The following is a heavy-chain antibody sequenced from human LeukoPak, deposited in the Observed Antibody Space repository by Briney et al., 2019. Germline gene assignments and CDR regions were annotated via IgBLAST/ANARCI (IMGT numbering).Heavy chain of an antibody. CDR2: IYYSGST. J-gene: IGHJ4*02. CDR3: ARGIAAAGLFDY. CDR1: GGSISSYY. Sequence: SETLSLTCTVSGGSISSYYWSWIRQPPGKGLEWIGYIYYSGSTNYNPSLKSRVTISVDTSKNQFSLKLSSVTAADTAVYYCARGIAAAGLFDYWGQGTLVTVSS. D-gene: IGHD6-13*01. V-gene: IGHV4-59*01.